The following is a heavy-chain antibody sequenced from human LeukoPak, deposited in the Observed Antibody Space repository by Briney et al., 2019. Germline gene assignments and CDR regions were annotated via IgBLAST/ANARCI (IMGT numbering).Heavy chain of an antibody. CDR1: GGSISSSSYY. Sequence: SETLSLTCTVSGGSISSSSYYWGWIRQPPGKGLEWIGSIYYSGSTYYNPSPKSRVTISVDTSKNQFSLKLTSVTAADTAVYYCARYSGYYLSYFDYWGQGTLVTVSS. J-gene: IGHJ4*02. CDR3: ARYSGYYLSYFDY. V-gene: IGHV4-39*01. D-gene: IGHD3-22*01. CDR2: IYYSGST.